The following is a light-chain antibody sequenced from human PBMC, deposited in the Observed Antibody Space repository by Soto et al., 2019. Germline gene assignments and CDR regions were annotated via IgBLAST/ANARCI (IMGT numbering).Light chain of an antibody. Sequence: EIVLTQSPGTLSLSPGERATLSCRASQTISSSFLAWYQQKPVQAPRLLIYRASRRAPGIPDRFSGSGSWTDFTLTISMLEPEDFAVYYCHQFGSSPLDTFGPGTKVEIK. J-gene: IGKJ3*01. CDR2: RAS. V-gene: IGKV3-20*01. CDR3: HQFGSSPLDT. CDR1: QTISSSF.